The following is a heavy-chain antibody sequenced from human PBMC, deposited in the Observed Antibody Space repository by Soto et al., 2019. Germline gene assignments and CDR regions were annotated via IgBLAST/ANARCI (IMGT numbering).Heavy chain of an antibody. V-gene: IGHV3-23*01. CDR1: GFTFSAYV. Sequence: GGSLRLSCAASGFTFSAYVMSWVRQAPGKGLEWVSSITSSGGGTYYADSVKGRFTVSRDNSKNTVYLQMNSLRDGDTAVYYCTRRAVAARAADYWGQGTLVTVSS. J-gene: IGHJ4*02. CDR2: ITSSGGGT. D-gene: IGHD6-19*01. CDR3: TRRAVAARAADY.